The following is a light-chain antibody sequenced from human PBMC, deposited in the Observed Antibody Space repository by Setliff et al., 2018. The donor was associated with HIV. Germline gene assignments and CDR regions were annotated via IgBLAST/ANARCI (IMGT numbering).Light chain of an antibody. CDR2: SNT. CDR3: HTYDSSLSAVV. Sequence: QSVLTQPPSVSIATGQRVTISCKWGSSNIGAGYDVHWYQKPPGKAPKVLIYSNTNRPSGVPDRFSGYKYGTSASLAITGLPAEDYADLYRHTYDSSLSAVVFGTGTKAIVL. CDR1: SSNIGAGYD. V-gene: IGLV1-40*01. J-gene: IGLJ1*01.